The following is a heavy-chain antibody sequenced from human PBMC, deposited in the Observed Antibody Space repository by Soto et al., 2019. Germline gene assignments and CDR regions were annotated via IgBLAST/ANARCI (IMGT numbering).Heavy chain of an antibody. V-gene: IGHV3-9*01. CDR3: VRDDAFDL. CDR2: LAWDGGSI. CDR1: GLTFDAYP. Sequence: EVQLVESGGGLVQPGRSLRLSCAASGLTFDAYPMHWVRQAPGKGLEWVAGLAWDGGSIEYVDSVEGRFTISRDNAKNSLYLQMSSLRDEDTALYYCVRDDAFDLWGQGTQVTVSS. J-gene: IGHJ3*01.